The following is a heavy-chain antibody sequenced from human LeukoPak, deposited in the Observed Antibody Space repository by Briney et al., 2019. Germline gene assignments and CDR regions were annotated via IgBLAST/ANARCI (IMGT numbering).Heavy chain of an antibody. V-gene: IGHV4-39*07. Sequence: PSETLSLTCNVSNFSISSSSYYWGWIRQPPGKGLEWVGSIYYTGSTYYNPSLKSRVTMSVDTSNNKFFLRLSSVTAADTAVYFCVRDRWRSNWFLDYWGQGTLVAVSS. CDR2: IYYTGST. J-gene: IGHJ4*02. CDR1: NFSISSSSYY. CDR3: VRDRWRSNWFLDY. D-gene: IGHD6-13*01.